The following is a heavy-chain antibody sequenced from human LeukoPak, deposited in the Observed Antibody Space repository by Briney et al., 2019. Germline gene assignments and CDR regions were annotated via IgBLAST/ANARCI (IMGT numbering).Heavy chain of an antibody. CDR2: ISSSGSTI. CDR1: GFTFSDYY. J-gene: IGHJ4*02. CDR3: ARGYCSGGSCYPLGDY. V-gene: IGHV3-11*01. D-gene: IGHD2-15*01. Sequence: GGSLRLSCAASGFTFSDYYMSWIRQAPGKGLEWVSYISSSGSTIYYADSVKGRFTTSRDNAKNSLYLQMNSLRAEDTAVYYCARGYCSGGSCYPLGDYWGQGTLVTVSS.